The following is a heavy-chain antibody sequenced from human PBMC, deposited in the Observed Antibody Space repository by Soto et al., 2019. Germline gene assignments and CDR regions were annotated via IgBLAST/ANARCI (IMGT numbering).Heavy chain of an antibody. CDR1: GGTFSDSA. CDR3: ARGLGGSYFPFDF. D-gene: IGHD1-26*01. Sequence: QVHLVQSGAEVKKPGSSVKVSCKTSGGTFSDSAINWLRQTPGQGLEWMGGLVPMFRTANYAPNLQGRVSITADESTSTVFMELSSMTFEDTAVYYCARGLGGSYFPFDFWGQGTLVNVSS. CDR2: LVPMFRTA. V-gene: IGHV1-69*12. J-gene: IGHJ4*02.